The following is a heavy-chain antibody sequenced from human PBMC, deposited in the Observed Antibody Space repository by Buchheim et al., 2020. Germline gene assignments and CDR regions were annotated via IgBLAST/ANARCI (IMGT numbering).Heavy chain of an antibody. Sequence: QVQLVQSGAEVKKPGSSVKVSCKASGGTFSSYAISWVRLAPGQGLEWMGGIIPIFGTANYAQKFQGRVTITADESTSTAYMELSSLRSEDTAVYYCARDPGPSYSNRQYYYYYGMDVWGQGTT. V-gene: IGHV1-69*12. CDR2: IIPIFGTA. J-gene: IGHJ6*02. D-gene: IGHD4-11*01. CDR3: ARDPGPSYSNRQYYYYYGMDV. CDR1: GGTFSSYA.